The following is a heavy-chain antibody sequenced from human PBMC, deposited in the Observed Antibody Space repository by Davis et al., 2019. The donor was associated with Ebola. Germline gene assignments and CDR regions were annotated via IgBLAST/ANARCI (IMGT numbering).Heavy chain of an antibody. CDR2: IGTAGDT. CDR1: GFTFSSYD. CDR3: ARDARGVGADLDY. J-gene: IGHJ4*02. D-gene: IGHD1-26*01. Sequence: GESLKISCAASGFTFSSYDMHWVRQATGKGLEWVSAIGTAGDTYYPGSVKGRFTISRDNAKNSLYLQVNSLRAEDTAVYYCARDARGVGADLDYWGQGTLVTVSS. V-gene: IGHV3-13*01.